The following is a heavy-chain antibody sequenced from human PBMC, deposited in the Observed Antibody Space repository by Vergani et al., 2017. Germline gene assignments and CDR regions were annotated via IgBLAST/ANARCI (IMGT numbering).Heavy chain of an antibody. V-gene: IGHV1-3*01. J-gene: IGHJ5*02. CDR1: GYTFTSYA. CDR2: INAGNGNT. CDR3: ARDRVGYCSSTSCRGWFDP. Sequence: QVQLVQSGAEVKKPGASVKVSCKASGYTFTSYAMHWVRQAPGQRLEWMGWINAGNGNTKYSQKFQGRVTITRDTSASTAYMELSSLRSEDTAVYYCARDRVGYCSSTSCRGWFDPWGQGTLVTVSS. D-gene: IGHD2-2*01.